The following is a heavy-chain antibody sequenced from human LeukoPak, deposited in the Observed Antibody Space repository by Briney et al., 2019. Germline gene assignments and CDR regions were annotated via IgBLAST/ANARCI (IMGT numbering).Heavy chain of an antibody. CDR2: ISGSGSHP. CDR1: GFTFSAHA. J-gene: IGHJ4*01. Sequence: GGSLRLSCAASGFTFSAHAMNWVRQAPGKGLAWVSSISGSGSHPYYADSVKGRFTISRDNSENILYLQMNTLRAEDTALYYCAKDVRGYNRPVDHWGQGTLVTVSS. CDR3: AKDVRGYNRPVDH. D-gene: IGHD3-10*02. V-gene: IGHV3-23*01.